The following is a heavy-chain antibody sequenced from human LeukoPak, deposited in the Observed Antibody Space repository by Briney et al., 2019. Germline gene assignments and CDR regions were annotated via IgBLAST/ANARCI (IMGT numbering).Heavy chain of an antibody. CDR2: IYYSGST. Sequence: PSETLSLTCAVSGGSISSGGYSWSWIRQPPGKGLEWIGYIYYSGSTYYNPSLKSRVTISVDKSKNQFSLKLSSVTAADTAVYYCASKEDKQQPYYFDYWGQGTLVTVSS. CDR1: GGSISSGGYS. J-gene: IGHJ4*02. D-gene: IGHD1/OR15-1a*01. V-gene: IGHV4-30-4*07. CDR3: ASKEDKQQPYYFDY.